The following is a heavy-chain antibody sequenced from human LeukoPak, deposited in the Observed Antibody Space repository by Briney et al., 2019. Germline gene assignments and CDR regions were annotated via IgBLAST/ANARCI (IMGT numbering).Heavy chain of an antibody. CDR1: GGSLSSYY. CDR2: INESGRT. D-gene: IGHD1-1*01. Sequence: PSETLSLTCTVSGGSLSSYYWRWIRQPPGKGLERIEYINESGRTNSNPSVKSRVIMSVDTSKNQFSMNLSSVTAADTAVYYCTRRGRNNWGEGNDYWGQGTLVTVSS. V-gene: IGHV4-59*08. J-gene: IGHJ4*02. CDR3: TRRGRNNWGEGNDY.